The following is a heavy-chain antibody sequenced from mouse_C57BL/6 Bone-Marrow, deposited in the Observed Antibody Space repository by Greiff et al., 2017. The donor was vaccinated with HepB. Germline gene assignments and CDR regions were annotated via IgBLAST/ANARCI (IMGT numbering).Heavy chain of an antibody. J-gene: IGHJ4*01. D-gene: IGHD3-2*02. CDR2: IWGVGST. V-gene: IGHV2-6*01. CDR3: ARDSSGYGYAMDY. CDR1: GFSLTSYG. Sequence: VQLKESGPGLVAPSQSLSITCTVSGFSLTSYGVDWVRQSPGKGLEWLGVIWGVGSTNYNSALKSSLSISKDNSKSQVFLKMNSLQTDETAMYYCARDSSGYGYAMDYWGQGTSVTVSS.